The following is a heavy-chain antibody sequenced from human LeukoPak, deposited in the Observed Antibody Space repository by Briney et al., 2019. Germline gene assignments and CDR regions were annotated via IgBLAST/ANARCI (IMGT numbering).Heavy chain of an antibody. Sequence: GGSLRLSCAASGFTFSTYALSWVRPAPGKGLEWVSTISAIGGRTYYADSVQGRFTISRDNSKSTLYLQMNSLRAEDTAVYYCAKDAQLLWFGEFHFDYWGQGTLVTVSS. D-gene: IGHD3-10*01. V-gene: IGHV3-23*01. J-gene: IGHJ4*02. CDR2: ISAIGGRT. CDR3: AKDAQLLWFGEFHFDY. CDR1: GFTFSTYA.